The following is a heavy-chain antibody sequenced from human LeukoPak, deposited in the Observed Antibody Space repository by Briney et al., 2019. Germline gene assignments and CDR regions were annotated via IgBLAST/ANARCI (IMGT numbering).Heavy chain of an antibody. V-gene: IGHV4-59*01. CDR1: GGSISGYY. Sequence: SETLSLTCTVSGGSISGYYWSWIRQPPGEGLEWIGYIYYSGSTNYNPSLKSRVTISVDTSKNQFSLKLSSVTAADTAVYYCARAPYYYGSGNNGMDVWGKGTTVTVSS. D-gene: IGHD3-10*01. CDR3: ARAPYYYGSGNNGMDV. CDR2: IYYSGST. J-gene: IGHJ6*04.